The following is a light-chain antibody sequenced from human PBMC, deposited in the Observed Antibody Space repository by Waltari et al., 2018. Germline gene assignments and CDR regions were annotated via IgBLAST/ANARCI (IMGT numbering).Light chain of an antibody. Sequence: QSALTQPASVSGSPGQSITISCTGTSSDVGSYTLVSWYQQHPGRAPKVLLYEVNRRPSVVSNRFPGSKSGNTASLTISGLQAEDEADYSCSSYAGSSTLLFGGGTKVTVL. CDR3: SSYAGSSTLL. CDR1: SSDVGSYTL. V-gene: IGLV2-23*02. CDR2: EVN. J-gene: IGLJ3*02.